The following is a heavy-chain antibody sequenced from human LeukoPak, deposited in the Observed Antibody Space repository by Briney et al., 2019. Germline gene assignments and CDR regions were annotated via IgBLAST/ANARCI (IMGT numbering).Heavy chain of an antibody. J-gene: IGHJ4*02. D-gene: IGHD3-22*01. V-gene: IGHV1-18*01. CDR3: ALARSGSVAGPSDY. CDR2: ITAYNGDT. CDR1: GYTFTSYG. Sequence: ASEKVSCKASGYTFTSYGINWVRQAPGQGLEWVGWITAYNGDTNYAQGVQGRITLTADTSTGTAHMELRSLSSDDTAVYYCALARSGSVAGPSDYWGQGTLVTVSS.